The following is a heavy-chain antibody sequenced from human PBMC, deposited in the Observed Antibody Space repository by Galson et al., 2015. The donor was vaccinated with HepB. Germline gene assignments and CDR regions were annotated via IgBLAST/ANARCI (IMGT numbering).Heavy chain of an antibody. CDR1: GYTFTGYY. V-gene: IGHV1-2*02. D-gene: IGHD1-26*01. Sequence: SVKVSCKASGYTFTGYYMHWVRQAPGQGLEWMGWINPNSGGTNYAQKFQGRVTMTRDASISTAYMELSRLRSDDTAVYYCARDGLWELIGSFDYWGQGTLVTVSS. CDR2: INPNSGGT. J-gene: IGHJ4*02. CDR3: ARDGLWELIGSFDY.